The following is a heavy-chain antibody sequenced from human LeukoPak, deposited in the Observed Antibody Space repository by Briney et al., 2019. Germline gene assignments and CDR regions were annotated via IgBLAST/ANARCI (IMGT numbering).Heavy chain of an antibody. Sequence: PGGPLRLSCAASGFTLSIYNMLWLPEAPGKGLEGVSSISSSSSYIYYADSVKGRFTISRDNAKNSLYLQMNSLRAEDTAVYYCARSMPSSWYGFDYWGQGTLVAVSS. CDR3: ARSMPSSWYGFDY. J-gene: IGHJ4*02. V-gene: IGHV3-21*01. D-gene: IGHD6-13*01. CDR2: ISSSSSYI. CDR1: GFTLSIYN.